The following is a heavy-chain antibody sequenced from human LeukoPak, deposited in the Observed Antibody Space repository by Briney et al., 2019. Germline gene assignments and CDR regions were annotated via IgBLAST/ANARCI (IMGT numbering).Heavy chain of an antibody. CDR2: IYNNEST. D-gene: IGHD3-22*01. J-gene: IGHJ3*02. Sequence: PSETLSLTCTVSGGSISSYYWIWIRHHAAERLEWFGRIYNNESTNYNPSLKSRVTMSVDTYKNQFSLKLSSVTAADTAVYYCVRDRRDYYDSSGYYDNVDAFDIWGQGTMVTVS. CDR3: VRDRRDYYDSSGYYDNVDAFDI. CDR1: GGSISSYY. V-gene: IGHV4-4*07.